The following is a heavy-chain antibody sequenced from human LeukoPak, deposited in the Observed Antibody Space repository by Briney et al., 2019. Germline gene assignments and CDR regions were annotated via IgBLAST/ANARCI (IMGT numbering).Heavy chain of an antibody. CDR2: VIGSGGTT. D-gene: IGHD5-18*01. CDR1: DSTFTTYA. CDR3: AKDRVPDGYYSIDY. V-gene: IGHV3-23*01. J-gene: IGHJ4*02. Sequence: GGSLRLSCTRLDSTFTTYAMNWAGRAQGRGLGWVSIVIGSGGTTRYADSVKGRFTVSKDISKNTLYLQMNSLRAEDTAIYYCAKDRVPDGYYSIDYWGQGTVVIVSS.